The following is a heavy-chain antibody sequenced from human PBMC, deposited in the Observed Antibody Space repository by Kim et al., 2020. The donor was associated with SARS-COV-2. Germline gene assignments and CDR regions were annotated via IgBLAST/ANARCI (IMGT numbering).Heavy chain of an antibody. J-gene: IGHJ4*02. D-gene: IGHD6-19*01. Sequence: GSLRLSCAASGFTVSNSEMSWVRQAPGKGLECVSYINSNADTVYYADSVKGRFTISRDNVKNSLYLQMNSLRAEDTAVYYCARDPRPGSWYFDYWGQGTLITVSP. CDR2: INSNADTV. CDR3: ARDPRPGSWYFDY. V-gene: IGHV3-48*03. CDR1: GFTVSNSE.